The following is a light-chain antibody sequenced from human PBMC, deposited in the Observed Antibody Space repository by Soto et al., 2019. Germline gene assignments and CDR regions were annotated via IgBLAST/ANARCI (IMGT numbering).Light chain of an antibody. V-gene: IGLV3-21*02. J-gene: IGLJ2*01. CDR3: QVWDRSSDVV. CDR1: NIGGKS. Sequence: SYELTQPPAVSVAPGQTATIPCGGSNIGGKSVHWYRQRPHQAPVLVLYDDRDRPSGIPERLSGSNSGDTATLTISRVEAGDEADYYCQVWDRSSDVVFGGGTKLTVL. CDR2: DDR.